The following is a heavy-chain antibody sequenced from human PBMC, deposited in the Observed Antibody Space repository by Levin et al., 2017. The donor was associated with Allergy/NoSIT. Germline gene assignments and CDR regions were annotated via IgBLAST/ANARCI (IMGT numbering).Heavy chain of an antibody. CDR3: ARLPHGDYFDY. V-gene: IGHV5-51*01. CDR2: IFLGDSET. D-gene: IGHD3-10*01. J-gene: IGHJ4*02. Sequence: GGSLRLSCKGSGFSSINYWIGWVRQMPGKGLEWMGVIFLGDSETRYSPSFQGHVTISTDKSINTAYLQWSSLKASDTAMYYCARLPHGDYFDYWGQGTLVTVSS. CDR1: GFSSINYW.